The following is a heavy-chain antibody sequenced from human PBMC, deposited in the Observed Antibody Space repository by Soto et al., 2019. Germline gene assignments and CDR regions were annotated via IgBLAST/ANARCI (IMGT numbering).Heavy chain of an antibody. V-gene: IGHV3-21*01. CDR2: TSSSSYI. Sequence: PGGSLILSCAASGFIFSSYSMNWVRQAPGKGLEWVSSTSSSSYIYYADSVKGRFTISRDNAKNSLYLQMNSLRAEDTAVYYCERAYGEGGGGMDVWGQGTTVTVSS. J-gene: IGHJ6*02. CDR1: GFIFSSYS. D-gene: IGHD2-15*01. CDR3: ERAYGEGGGGMDV.